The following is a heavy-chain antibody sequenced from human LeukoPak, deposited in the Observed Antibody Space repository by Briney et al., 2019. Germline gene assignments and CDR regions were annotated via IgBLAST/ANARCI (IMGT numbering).Heavy chain of an antibody. CDR3: ARDLLYSSGTYGMDV. CDR1: GYTFSDYY. Sequence: ASVKVSCRASGYTFSDYYVRWVRQAPGQGLEWMGWINPNSGDTYYPQKFQGWVTMTRDTSISTAYMELSRLRSDDTAVYYCARDLLYSSGTYGMDVWGQGTTVTVSS. V-gene: IGHV1-2*04. D-gene: IGHD6-19*01. CDR2: INPNSGDT. J-gene: IGHJ6*02.